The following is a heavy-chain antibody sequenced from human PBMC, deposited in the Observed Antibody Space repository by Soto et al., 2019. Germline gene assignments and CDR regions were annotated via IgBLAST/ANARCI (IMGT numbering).Heavy chain of an antibody. CDR1: RFTFSSYW. V-gene: IGHV3-74*01. Sequence: GGSLRLSCAASRFTFSSYWMYWVRQAPGKGLVWVSRINSDGSVTSYADSVKGRFTISRDNAKNTLYLQMNSLRAEDTAVYYCARDNPLYCSGDSCYQYYFDYWGQGTLVTVSS. CDR3: ARDNPLYCSGDSCYQYYFDY. D-gene: IGHD2-15*01. J-gene: IGHJ4*02. CDR2: INSDGSVT.